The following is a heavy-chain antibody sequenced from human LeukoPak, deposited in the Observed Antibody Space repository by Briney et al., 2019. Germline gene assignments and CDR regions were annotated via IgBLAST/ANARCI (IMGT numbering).Heavy chain of an antibody. J-gene: IGHJ4*02. Sequence: SVKVSCKASGDTFSRFGVSWVRQAPGQGPEWMGRFIPLLGTSDYAEKFQGRATIGADTPTNTAYLALHTLTSEDTAIYYCARDGDDDVFTGYFKYWGQGSLVTVSS. CDR1: GDTFSRFG. V-gene: IGHV1-69*04. CDR3: ARDGDDDVFTGYFKY. D-gene: IGHD3-9*01. CDR2: FIPLLGTS.